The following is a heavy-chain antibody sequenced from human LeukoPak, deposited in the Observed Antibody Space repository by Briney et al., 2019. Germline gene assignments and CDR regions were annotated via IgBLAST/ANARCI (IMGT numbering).Heavy chain of an antibody. V-gene: IGHV3-23*01. CDR3: AKDRGGADY. J-gene: IGHJ4*02. D-gene: IGHD3-10*01. Sequence: LRLSXXXSGXTFXSYAMSWVRQAPGKGLEWVSAISGSGGSTYYADSVKGRFTISRDNSKNTLYLQMNSLRAEDTAVYYCAKDRGGADYWGQGTLVTVSS. CDR2: ISGSGGST. CDR1: GXTFXSYA.